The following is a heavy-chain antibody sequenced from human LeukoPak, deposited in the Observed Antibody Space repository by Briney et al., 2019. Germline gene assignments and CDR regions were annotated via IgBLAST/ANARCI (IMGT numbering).Heavy chain of an antibody. CDR2: ISWNSGSI. Sequence: GGSLRLSCAASGFTFDDYAMHRVRQAPGKGLEWVSGISWNSGSIGYADSVKGRFTISRDNAKNSLYLQMNSLRAEDTALYYCAKGGSYDSSGYFDYWGQGTLVTVSS. CDR1: GFTFDDYA. D-gene: IGHD3-22*01. V-gene: IGHV3-9*01. CDR3: AKGGSYDSSGYFDY. J-gene: IGHJ4*02.